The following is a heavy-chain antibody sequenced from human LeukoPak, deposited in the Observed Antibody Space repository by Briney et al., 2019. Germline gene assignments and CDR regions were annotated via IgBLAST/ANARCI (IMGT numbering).Heavy chain of an antibody. CDR2: ISAYNGNT. D-gene: IGHD4-17*01. V-gene: IGHV1-18*04. Sequence: ASVKVSCKASGYTFTGYYMHWVRQAPGQGLEWMGWISAYNGNTNYAQKLQGRVTMTTDTSTSTAYMELRSLRSDDTAVYYCAREPDYGDYVRWFDPWGQGTLVTVSP. CDR3: AREPDYGDYVRWFDP. CDR1: GYTFTGYY. J-gene: IGHJ5*02.